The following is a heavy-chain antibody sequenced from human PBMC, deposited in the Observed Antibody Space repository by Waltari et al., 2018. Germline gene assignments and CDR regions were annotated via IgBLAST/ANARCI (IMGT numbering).Heavy chain of an antibody. CDR3: ARDSIAAAGYHWFDP. V-gene: IGHV1-69*01. Sequence: QVQLVQSGAEVKKPGSSVKVSCKASGGNFSGYAIRWVRRAPGQGLEWMGGIIPIFGTANYAQKFQGRVTITADESTSTAYMELSSLRSEDTAVYYCARDSIAAAGYHWFDPWGQGTLVTVSS. D-gene: IGHD6-13*01. J-gene: IGHJ5*02. CDR1: GGNFSGYA. CDR2: IIPIFGTA.